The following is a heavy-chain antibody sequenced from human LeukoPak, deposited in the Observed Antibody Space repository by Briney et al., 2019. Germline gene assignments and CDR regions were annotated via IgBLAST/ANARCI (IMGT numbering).Heavy chain of an antibody. CDR3: ARGLEWLTRRHTWFDP. CDR2: INAGNGNT. V-gene: IGHV1-3*01. J-gene: IGHJ5*02. Sequence: ASVKVSCKASGYTFTSYAMHWVRQAPGQRLEWMGWINAGNGNTKYSQEFQGRVTITRDTSTSTAYMELRSLRSDDTAVYYCARGLEWLTRRHTWFDPWGQGTLVTVSS. CDR1: GYTFTSYA. D-gene: IGHD3-3*01.